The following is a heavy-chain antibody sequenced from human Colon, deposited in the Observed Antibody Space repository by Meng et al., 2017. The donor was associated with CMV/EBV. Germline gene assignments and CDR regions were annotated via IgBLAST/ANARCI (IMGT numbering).Heavy chain of an antibody. CDR2: TSGSGDTT. CDR1: GFSFSTHG. Sequence: GGSLRLSCAAAGFSFSTHGMNWVRQAPGKGLEWVSGTSGSGDTTHYADSVKGRFTISRDNLKNTLYLQMNSLRAEDTAVYYCAKVPHTAARYYGMDVWGQGTTVTVSS. CDR3: AKVPHTAARYYGMDV. J-gene: IGHJ6*02. D-gene: IGHD5-18*01. V-gene: IGHV3-23*01.